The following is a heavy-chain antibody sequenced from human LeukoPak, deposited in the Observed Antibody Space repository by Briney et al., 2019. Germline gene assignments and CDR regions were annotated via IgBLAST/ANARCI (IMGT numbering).Heavy chain of an antibody. CDR2: ISSSSSTI. Sequence: GGSLRLSCAASGFTFSSYSMNWVRQAPGKGLEWVSYISSSSSTIYYADSVKGRFTISRDNAKNSLYLQMNSLRAEDTAVYYCARDELSYCSGGSCPIYYYYMDVWGKGTTVTVSS. D-gene: IGHD2-15*01. J-gene: IGHJ6*03. CDR3: ARDELSYCSGGSCPIYYYYMDV. CDR1: GFTFSSYS. V-gene: IGHV3-48*01.